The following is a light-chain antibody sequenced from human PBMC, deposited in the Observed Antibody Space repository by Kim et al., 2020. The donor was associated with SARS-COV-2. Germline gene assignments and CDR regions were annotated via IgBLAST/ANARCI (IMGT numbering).Light chain of an antibody. CDR1: EDISHW. CDR2: AAS. CDR3: QHTGRLQWA. V-gene: IGKV1-12*01. J-gene: IGKJ1*01. Sequence: QMTQSPSSVSASVGDTVTITCRASEDISHWLAWYQQKPGKAPKLLIYAASGLQGGVPRRFSGSGSGTDFTLTISSLQPEDFAIYYCQHTGRLQWAFGPGTKVDIK.